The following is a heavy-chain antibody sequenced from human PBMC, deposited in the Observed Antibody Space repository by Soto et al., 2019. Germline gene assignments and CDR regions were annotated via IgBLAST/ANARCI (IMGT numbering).Heavy chain of an antibody. CDR1: GFTFSNYS. Sequence: GGSLRLSCGASGFTFSNYSMNWVRQAPGKGLEWVSGISGRGSSTYYADSVKGRFTISRDNSQNTIYLQMNSLRAEDTAVYYCAREKYYYDKSGYYSSYLDSWGQGTPVTVSS. J-gene: IGHJ4*02. CDR2: ISGRGSST. CDR3: AREKYYYDKSGYYSSYLDS. V-gene: IGHV3-23*01. D-gene: IGHD3-22*01.